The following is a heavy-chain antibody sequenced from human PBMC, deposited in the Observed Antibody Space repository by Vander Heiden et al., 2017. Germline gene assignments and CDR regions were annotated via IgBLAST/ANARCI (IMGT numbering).Heavy chain of an antibody. Sequence: QVQLQQWGAGLLKPSEPLSLTCAVSGGSFSGYYWSWIRQPPGKGLEWIGEINHSGSTNYNPSLKSRVTISVDTSKNQFSLKVSSVTAADTAVYYCARGRAVSHCSSTSCLVDHWGQGTLVTVSS. D-gene: IGHD2-2*01. CDR1: GGSFSGYY. CDR2: INHSGST. CDR3: ARGRAVSHCSSTSCLVDH. J-gene: IGHJ4*02. V-gene: IGHV4-34*01.